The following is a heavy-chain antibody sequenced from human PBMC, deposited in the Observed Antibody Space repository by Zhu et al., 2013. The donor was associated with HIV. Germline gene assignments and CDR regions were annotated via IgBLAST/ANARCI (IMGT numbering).Heavy chain of an antibody. V-gene: IGHV4-30-2*01. Sequence: QVQLQESGSGLVKPSQTLSLTCAVSGGSISSGGYSWSWIRQPPGKGLEWIGYIYHSGSTYYNPSLKSRVTISVDRSKNQFSLKLSSVTAADTAVYYCARGSSSWYGGHWFDPWGQGTLVTVSS. D-gene: IGHD6-13*01. CDR1: GGSISSGGYS. CDR3: ARGSSSWYGGHWFDP. CDR2: IYHSGST. J-gene: IGHJ5*02.